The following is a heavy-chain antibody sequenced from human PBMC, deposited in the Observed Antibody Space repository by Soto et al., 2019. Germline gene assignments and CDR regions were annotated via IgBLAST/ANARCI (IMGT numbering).Heavy chain of an antibody. CDR1: GGSFSGSY. Sequence: SETLSLTCAVYGGSFSGSYWSWIRQPPGKGLEWIGEINHSGSTNYNPSLKSRVTISVDTSKNQFALKLSSVTAADTAVYYCARGISYGLWFGELGAFDIWGQGTMVTVSS. D-gene: IGHD3-10*01. V-gene: IGHV4-34*01. J-gene: IGHJ3*02. CDR3: ARGISYGLWFGELGAFDI. CDR2: INHSGST.